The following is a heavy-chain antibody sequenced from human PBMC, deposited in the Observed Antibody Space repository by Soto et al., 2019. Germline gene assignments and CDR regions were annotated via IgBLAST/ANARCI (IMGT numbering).Heavy chain of an antibody. V-gene: IGHV4-61*01. CDR3: ASGSRVSAYIDY. CDR1: GGSVSSGTSY. D-gene: IGHD6-13*01. J-gene: IGHJ4*02. Sequence: QVQLQESGPGLVKPSETLSLTCTVSGGSVSSGTSYWSWIRQPLGKGLEWIGYIYNSGSTDYNPSLKSRVTISLDTSKNQFSLKLSSVTAADTAVYYCASGSRVSAYIDYWGKGTLVTVSS. CDR2: IYNSGST.